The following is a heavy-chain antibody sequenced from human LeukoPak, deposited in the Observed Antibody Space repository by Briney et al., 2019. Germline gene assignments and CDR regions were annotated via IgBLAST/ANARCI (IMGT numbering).Heavy chain of an antibody. J-gene: IGHJ4*02. CDR3: ARDTSGDGYSFVY. Sequence: SETLSLTCAVYGGSFSGYYWSWIRQPPGKGLEWIGEINHSGSTNYNPSLKSRVTISVDTSKNQFSLTLSSVTAADTALYYCARDTSGDGYSFVYRGQGILVTVSS. CDR1: GGSFSGYY. D-gene: IGHD5-24*01. V-gene: IGHV4-34*01. CDR2: INHSGST.